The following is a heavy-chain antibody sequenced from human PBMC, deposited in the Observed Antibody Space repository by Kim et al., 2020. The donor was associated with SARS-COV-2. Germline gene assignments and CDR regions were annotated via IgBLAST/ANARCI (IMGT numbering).Heavy chain of an antibody. V-gene: IGHV1-69*01. D-gene: IGHD5-12*01. CDR3: ASLYSGYDYHYFDY. Sequence: AQKFQGRVTITADESTSTAYMELSSLRSEDTAVYYCASLYSGYDYHYFDYWGQGTLVTVSS. J-gene: IGHJ4*02.